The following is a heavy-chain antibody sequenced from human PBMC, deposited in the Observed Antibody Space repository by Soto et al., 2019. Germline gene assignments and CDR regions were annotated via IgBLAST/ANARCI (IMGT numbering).Heavy chain of an antibody. V-gene: IGHV1-69*13. CDR2: IIPIFGTA. CDR3: ARADRSYYYDSSGYYYS. CDR1: GCTFSSYA. Sequence: SVKVSCKASGCTFSSYAISWVRQAPGQGLEWMGGIIPIFGTANYAQKFQGRVTITADESTSTAYMELSSLRSEDTAVYYCARADRSYYYDSSGYYYSWGQGTLVIVS. D-gene: IGHD3-22*01. J-gene: IGHJ4*02.